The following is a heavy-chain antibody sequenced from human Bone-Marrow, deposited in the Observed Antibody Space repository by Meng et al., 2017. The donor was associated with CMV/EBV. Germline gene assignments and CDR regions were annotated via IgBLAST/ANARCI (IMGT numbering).Heavy chain of an antibody. CDR1: GDTFNRYA. V-gene: IGHV1-69*05. D-gene: IGHD3-10*01. CDR3: ARGGFGGSGVTYYYYYEMDV. J-gene: IGHJ6*02. CDR2: FIPSFGTV. Sequence: SVKVSCKASGDTFNRYAFSWVRQAPGQRLEWMGGFIPSFGTVNFAQGFEGRLTITTDKSTSTVYMDLSSLKSEDTAVYYCARGGFGGSGVTYYYYYEMDVWGQGTTVTVSS.